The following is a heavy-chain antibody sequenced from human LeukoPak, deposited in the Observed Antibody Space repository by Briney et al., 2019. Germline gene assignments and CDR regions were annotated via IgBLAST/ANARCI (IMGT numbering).Heavy chain of an antibody. CDR1: GFTFSSYW. Sequence: GGSLRLSCAASGFTFSSYWMSWVRQAPGKGLEWVANIKQDGSEKCYVDSVKGRFTISRDNAKNSLYLQMNSLRAEDTAVYYCARVSGWYWVTSAFDIWGQGTMVTVSS. D-gene: IGHD6-19*01. CDR2: IKQDGSEK. V-gene: IGHV3-7*03. J-gene: IGHJ3*02. CDR3: ARVSGWYWVTSAFDI.